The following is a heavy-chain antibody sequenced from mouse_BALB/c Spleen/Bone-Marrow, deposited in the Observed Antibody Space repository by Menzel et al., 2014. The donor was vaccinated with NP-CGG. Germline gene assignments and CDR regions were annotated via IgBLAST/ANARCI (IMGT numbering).Heavy chain of an antibody. Sequence: VQLKQPGAELVRSGASVKLSCTASGFNIKDYYMHWVKQRPEQGLEWIGWIDPGNGDTEYAPKFQGKATMTADTSSNTAYLQLSSLTSEDTAVYYCNAEHGNYHHFDYWGQGTTLTVSS. V-gene: IGHV14-4*02. CDR2: IDPGNGDT. CDR3: NAEHGNYHHFDY. CDR1: GFNIKDYY. J-gene: IGHJ2*01.